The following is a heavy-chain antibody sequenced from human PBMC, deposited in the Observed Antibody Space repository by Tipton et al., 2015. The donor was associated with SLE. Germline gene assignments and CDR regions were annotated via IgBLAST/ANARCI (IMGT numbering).Heavy chain of an antibody. CDR2: ISSSSSYI. V-gene: IGHV3-21*01. CDR3: AVGVATTFLDYGMDV. J-gene: IGHJ6*02. CDR1: GFTFSSYS. D-gene: IGHD5-12*01. Sequence: SLRLSCAASGFTFSSYSMNWVRQAPGKGLEWVSSISSSSSYIYYADSVKGRFTISRDNAKNSLYLQMNSLRAEDTAVYYCAVGVATTFLDYGMDVWGQGTTVTVSS.